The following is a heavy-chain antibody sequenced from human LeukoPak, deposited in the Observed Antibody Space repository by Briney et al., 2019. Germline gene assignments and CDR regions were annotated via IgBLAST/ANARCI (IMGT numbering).Heavy chain of an antibody. CDR2: IKQDESAK. Sequence: GGSLRLSSAAPGFTFGNYWMSWVRQAPGKGLEWVASIKQDESAKDYVDSVKGRFTTSRDNAKNSLYLQMNSLRAEDTAVYYCARDRGWAGTTATDFDYWGQGTLVTVSS. J-gene: IGHJ4*02. CDR1: GFTFGNYW. V-gene: IGHV3-7*05. CDR3: ARDRGWAGTTATDFDY. D-gene: IGHD1-1*01.